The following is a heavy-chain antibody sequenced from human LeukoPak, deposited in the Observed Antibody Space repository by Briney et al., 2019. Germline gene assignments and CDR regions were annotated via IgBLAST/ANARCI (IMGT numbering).Heavy chain of an antibody. Sequence: PGGSLRLSCAASGFTFSSYGMHWVRQAPGKGLEWVAFIRYDGSNKYYADSVKGRFTISRDNSKSTLSLQMNRLRAEDTAMYYCATYRQVLLPFESWGQGTLVTVSS. V-gene: IGHV3-30*02. CDR2: IRYDGSNK. CDR1: GFTFSSYG. CDR3: ATYRQVLLPFES. J-gene: IGHJ4*02. D-gene: IGHD2-8*02.